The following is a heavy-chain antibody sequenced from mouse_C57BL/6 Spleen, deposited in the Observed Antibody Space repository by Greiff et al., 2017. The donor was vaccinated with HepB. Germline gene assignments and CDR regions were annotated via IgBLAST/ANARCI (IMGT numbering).Heavy chain of an antibody. CDR3: ARSSGDYYGSFAY. CDR1: GYTFTSYG. J-gene: IGHJ3*01. Sequence: QVQLKESGAELARPGASVKLSCKASGYTFTSYGISWVKQRTGQGLEWIGEIYPRSGNTYYNEKFKGKATLTADKSSSTAYMELRSLTSEDSAVYFCARSSGDYYGSFAYWGQGTLVTVSA. CDR2: IYPRSGNT. D-gene: IGHD1-1*01. V-gene: IGHV1-81*01.